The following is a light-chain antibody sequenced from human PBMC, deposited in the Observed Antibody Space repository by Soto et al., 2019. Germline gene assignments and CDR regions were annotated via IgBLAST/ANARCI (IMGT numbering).Light chain of an antibody. CDR2: AVS. CDR1: QGITNY. J-gene: IGKJ4*01. Sequence: DIQMTQSPSSLSASVGDRVTITCRASQGITNYLAWYQQKPGKVPKLLISAVSALQSGVPSRLSGSGSGTEFTLTISSLQPEDVATYYCQKYNSAPLTFGGGTKVDIK. CDR3: QKYNSAPLT. V-gene: IGKV1-27*01.